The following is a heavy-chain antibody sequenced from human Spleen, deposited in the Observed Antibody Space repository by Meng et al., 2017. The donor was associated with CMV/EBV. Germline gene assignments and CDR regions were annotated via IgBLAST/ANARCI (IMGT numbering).Heavy chain of an antibody. V-gene: IGHV5-51*01. CDR1: GYSFITYW. Sequence: GESLKISCKASGYSFITYWIGWVRQMPGKGLEWMGIIYPGGSDTRYSPSFQGQVTMSVDKSISTAYLQWSSLKASDTAMYYCARGSFYSSSWYGVYYYYGMDVWGQGTTVTVSS. CDR3: ARGSFYSSSWYGVYYYYGMDV. J-gene: IGHJ6*02. D-gene: IGHD6-13*01. CDR2: IYPGGSDT.